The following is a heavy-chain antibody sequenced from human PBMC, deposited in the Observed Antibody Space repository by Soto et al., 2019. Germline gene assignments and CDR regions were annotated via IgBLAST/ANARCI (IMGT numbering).Heavy chain of an antibody. V-gene: IGHV4-34*01. J-gene: IGHJ4*02. D-gene: IGHD3-3*01. CDR3: ASTYDFWSGYYRVLYY. CDR2: INHSGST. CDR1: GGSFSGYY. Sequence: SETLSLTCAVYGGSFSGYYWSWIRQPPGKGLEWIGEINHSGSTNYNPSLKSRVTISVDTSKNQFSLKLSSVTAADTAVYYCASTYDFWSGYYRVLYYWGQGTLVTAPQ.